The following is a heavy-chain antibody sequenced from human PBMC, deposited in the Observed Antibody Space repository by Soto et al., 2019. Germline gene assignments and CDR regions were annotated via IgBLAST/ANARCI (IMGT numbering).Heavy chain of an antibody. CDR3: ANGGYYDSSGYLGWLDY. Sequence: QVQLVESGGGVVQPGRSLRLSCAASGFTFSSYGIHWVRQAPGKGLEWVAVISYDGSNRYYADSVKGRITTSRDNSKNTLYLQMNSLRAEDTAVYYCANGGYYDSSGYLGWLDYWGQGTLVTVSS. D-gene: IGHD3-22*01. CDR2: ISYDGSNR. CDR1: GFTFSSYG. J-gene: IGHJ4*02. V-gene: IGHV3-30*18.